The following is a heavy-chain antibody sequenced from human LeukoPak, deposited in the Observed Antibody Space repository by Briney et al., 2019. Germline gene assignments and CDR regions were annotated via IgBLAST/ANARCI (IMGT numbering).Heavy chain of an antibody. V-gene: IGHV3-74*01. Sequence: GGSLRLSCAASRFTFSSYWMHWVRQAPGKGLVWVSRTNSDGSSTTYADSVKGRFTISRDNAKNTLYLQMNSLRAEDTAVYYCARTIGSKNAFDIWGQGTMVTVSS. D-gene: IGHD1-26*01. J-gene: IGHJ3*02. CDR3: ARTIGSKNAFDI. CDR2: TNSDGSST. CDR1: RFTFSSYW.